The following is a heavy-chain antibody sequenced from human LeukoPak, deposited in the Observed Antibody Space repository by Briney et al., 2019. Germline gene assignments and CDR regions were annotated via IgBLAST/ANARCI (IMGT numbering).Heavy chain of an antibody. D-gene: IGHD3-9*01. J-gene: IGHJ4*02. V-gene: IGHV1-8*02. Sequence: ASVKVSCKASGGTFSSYAISWVRQAPGQGLEWMGWMNPNSGNTGYAQKFQGRVTMTRNTSISTAYMELSSLRSEDTAVYYCARGREVLRYFDWLLYPNYWGQGTLVTVSS. CDR3: ARGREVLRYFDWLLYPNY. CDR1: GGTFSSYA. CDR2: MNPNSGNT.